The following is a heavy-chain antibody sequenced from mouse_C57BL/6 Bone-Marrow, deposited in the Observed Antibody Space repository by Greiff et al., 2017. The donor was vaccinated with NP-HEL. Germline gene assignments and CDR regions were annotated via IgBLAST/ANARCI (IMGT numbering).Heavy chain of an antibody. CDR1: GYTFTSYW. CDR2: LDPSDSYT. D-gene: IGHD2-2*01. V-gene: IGHV1-50*01. J-gene: IGHJ2*01. Sequence: QVQLQQPGAELVKPGASVKLSCKASGYTFTSYWMQWVKQRPGQGLEWIGELDPSDSYTNYNQKFKGKATLTVDTSSSTAYMQLSSLTSEDSAVYYCATYGYDKDYYFDYWGQGTTLTVSS. CDR3: ATYGYDKDYYFDY.